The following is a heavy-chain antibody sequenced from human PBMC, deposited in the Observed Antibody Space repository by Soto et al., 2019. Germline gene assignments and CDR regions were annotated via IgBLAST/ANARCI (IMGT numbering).Heavy chain of an antibody. Sequence: KPSETLSLTCTVSDGSIANNNYFWGWVRQPPGKGLEWIGSSAYSGGTYKNPSLKSRVTVSVDTSKNQFSLKLTSVTAADTAVYYCAKVVVGATSHSDFDSWGQGTLVTVSS. CDR3: AKVVVGATSHSDFDS. CDR2: SAYSGGT. CDR1: DGSIANNNYF. J-gene: IGHJ4*02. V-gene: IGHV4-39*01. D-gene: IGHD2-15*01.